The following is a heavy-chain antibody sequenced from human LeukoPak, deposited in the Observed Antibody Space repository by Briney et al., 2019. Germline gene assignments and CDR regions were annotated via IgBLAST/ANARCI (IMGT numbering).Heavy chain of an antibody. CDR2: FDPEDGET. D-gene: IGHD6-19*01. CDR1: GYTLTELS. V-gene: IGHV1-24*01. J-gene: IGHJ4*02. CDR3: ATVSSPSIYSSGWYFQFDY. Sequence: ASVKVSCKVSGYTLTELSMHWVRQAPGKGLEWMGGFDPEDGETIYAQKFQGRVTMTEDTSTDTAYMELSSLRSEDTAVYYCATVSSPSIYSSGWYFQFDYWGQGTLVTVSS.